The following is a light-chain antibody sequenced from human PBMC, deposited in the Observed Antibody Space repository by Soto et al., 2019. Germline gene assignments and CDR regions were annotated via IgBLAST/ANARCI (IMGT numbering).Light chain of an antibody. CDR3: QQYNSFPWT. Sequence: DIQMTQSPSTLSASVGDRVTITCRASQSISSWLAWYQQKPGKAPKLLIYDASSLESGVPSRFSGSGSVTEFTLTISSLQPDDFATHYCQQYNSFPWTFGQGTKVEIK. V-gene: IGKV1-5*01. CDR1: QSISSW. CDR2: DAS. J-gene: IGKJ1*01.